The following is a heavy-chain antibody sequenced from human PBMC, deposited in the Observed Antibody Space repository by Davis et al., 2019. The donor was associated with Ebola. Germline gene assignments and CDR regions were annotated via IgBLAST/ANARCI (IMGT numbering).Heavy chain of an antibody. CDR1: GFTFSSHT. Sequence: GESLKISCAASGFTFSSHTMSWVRQAPGKGLEWVSYISDSSTTIYYADSVKGRFTISRDNAKNSLYLQMNSLRDEDTAVYYCATDRNWDFDYWGQGTLVTVSS. D-gene: IGHD7-27*01. V-gene: IGHV3-48*02. J-gene: IGHJ4*02. CDR3: ATDRNWDFDY. CDR2: ISDSSTTI.